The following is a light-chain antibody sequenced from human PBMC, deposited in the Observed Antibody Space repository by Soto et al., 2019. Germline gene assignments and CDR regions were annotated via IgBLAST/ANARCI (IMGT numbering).Light chain of an antibody. CDR3: QQYSTYPWT. Sequence: EIQMTQSPSTLSASVGDRVTITCRASQSISSWLAWYQQKPGKAPKGLIFDASSLESGVPSGFSGSGSATEFTLTISSLQPDDFATYYCQQYSTYPWTFGQGTKVDIK. V-gene: IGKV1-5*01. J-gene: IGKJ1*01. CDR2: DAS. CDR1: QSISSW.